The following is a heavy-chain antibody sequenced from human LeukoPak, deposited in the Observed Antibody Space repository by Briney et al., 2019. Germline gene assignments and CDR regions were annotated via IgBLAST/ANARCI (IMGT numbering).Heavy chain of an antibody. V-gene: IGHV4-61*02. D-gene: IGHD3-22*01. CDR1: GGSISSSSYY. Sequence: PSETLSLTCTVSGGSISSSSYYWSWIRQPAGKGLEWIGRIYTSGSTNYNPSLKSQVTMSVDTSKNQFSLKLSSVTAADTAVYYCARGDYYDSTVDYWGQGTLVTVSS. CDR2: IYTSGST. J-gene: IGHJ4*02. CDR3: ARGDYYDSTVDY.